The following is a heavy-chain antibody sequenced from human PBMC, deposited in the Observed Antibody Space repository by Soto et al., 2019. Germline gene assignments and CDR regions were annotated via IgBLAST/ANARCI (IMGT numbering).Heavy chain of an antibody. J-gene: IGHJ6*03. CDR1: GFTFSNAW. V-gene: IGHV3-15*01. Sequence: EVQLVESGGGLVKPGGSLRLSCAASGFTFSNAWMTWVRQAPGKGLEWVGRIKSKTDGGTTDYAAPVKGRFTISRDESKNTLYLQMNSLKTEDTAVYYCTTGPYCGGGNCYSWYYYYMDVWGKGTTVTVSS. CDR3: TTGPYCGGGNCYSWYYYYMDV. CDR2: IKSKTDGGTT. D-gene: IGHD2-15*01.